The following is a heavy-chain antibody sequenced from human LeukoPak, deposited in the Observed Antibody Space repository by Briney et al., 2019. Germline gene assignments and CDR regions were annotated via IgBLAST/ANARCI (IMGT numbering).Heavy chain of an antibody. V-gene: IGHV3-49*03. Sequence: PGRSLRLSCTASGFNFGDYTMSWFRQAPGKGLEWVGFIRSKTYGGTTEDAASVKGRFTISRDDPKSIAYLQMNSLKSEDTAVYYCIRGGANSPFDYWGQGTLVTVSS. CDR3: IRGGANSPFDY. CDR2: IRSKTYGGTT. J-gene: IGHJ4*02. CDR1: GFNFGDYT. D-gene: IGHD1-1*01.